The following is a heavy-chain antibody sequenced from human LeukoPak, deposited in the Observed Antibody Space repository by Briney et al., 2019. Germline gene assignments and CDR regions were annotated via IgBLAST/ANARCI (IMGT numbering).Heavy chain of an antibody. CDR3: ARALTETSFYYMDV. D-gene: IGHD1-7*01. CDR2: INPNSGGT. V-gene: IGHV1-2*02. CDR1: GYTFIGYY. J-gene: IGHJ6*03. Sequence: ASVKVSCKASGYTFIGYYIHWVRQAPGLGLEWMGWINPNSGGTSSAQKFQGRLTMTRDTSISTAYMEVTTLRSDDTAVYCCARALTETSFYYMDVWGKGTTVTVSS.